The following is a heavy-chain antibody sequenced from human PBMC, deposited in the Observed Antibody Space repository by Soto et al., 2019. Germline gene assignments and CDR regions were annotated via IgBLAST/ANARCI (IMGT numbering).Heavy chain of an antibody. CDR1: GFTFSSYA. CDR3: AKGSGGWYYVAY. D-gene: IGHD3-10*02. CDR2: ISGSGGST. J-gene: IGHJ4*02. Sequence: LRLSCAASGFTFSSYAMSWVRQAPGKGLEWVSAISGSGGSTYYADSVKGRSTISRDNSKNTLYLQMNSLRAEDTAVYYCAKGSGGWYYVAYWGQGTLVTVSS. V-gene: IGHV3-23*01.